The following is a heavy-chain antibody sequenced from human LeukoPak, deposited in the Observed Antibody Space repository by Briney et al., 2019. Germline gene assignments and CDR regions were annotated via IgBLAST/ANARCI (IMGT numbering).Heavy chain of an antibody. CDR1: GGTFSSYA. V-gene: IGHV1-69*05. D-gene: IGHD3-22*01. CDR3: ARRAYYYDSSGYHHNWFDP. Sequence: SVEVSCKASGGTFSSYAISWVRQAPGQGLEWMGRIIPIFGTANYAQKFQGRVTITTDESTSTAYMELSSLRSEDTAVYYCARRAYYYDSSGYHHNWFDPWGQGTLVTVSS. CDR2: IIPIFGTA. J-gene: IGHJ5*02.